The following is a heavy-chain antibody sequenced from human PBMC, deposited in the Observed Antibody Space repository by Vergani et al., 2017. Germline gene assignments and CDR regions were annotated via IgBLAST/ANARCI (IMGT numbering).Heavy chain of an antibody. D-gene: IGHD3-22*01. CDR1: GFTFSSYA. CDR3: AKRGNYYDSSGYPYYFDY. Sequence: EVQLLESGGGLVQPGGSLRLSCAASGFTFSSYAMSWVRQAPGKGLEWVSAISGSGGSTYYADSVKGRFIISRDNSTNTLYLQMNSLRAEDTAVYYCAKRGNYYDSSGYPYYFDYWGQGTLVTVSS. V-gene: IGHV3-23*01. CDR2: ISGSGGST. J-gene: IGHJ4*02.